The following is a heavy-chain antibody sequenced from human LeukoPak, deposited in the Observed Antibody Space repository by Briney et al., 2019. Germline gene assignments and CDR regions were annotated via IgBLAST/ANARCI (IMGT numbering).Heavy chain of an antibody. CDR1: GFTVSSNY. J-gene: IGHJ4*01. Sequence: PGGSLRLSCAASGFTVSSNYMSWVRQAPGRGLEWVSVIYSGGSTYYADSVKGRFTISRDNSKNTLFLQMNSLRAGDTAVYYCTTEYNWNYVHWGQGTLVTVSS. CDR2: IYSGGST. V-gene: IGHV3-66*01. CDR3: TTEYNWNYVH. D-gene: IGHD1-7*01.